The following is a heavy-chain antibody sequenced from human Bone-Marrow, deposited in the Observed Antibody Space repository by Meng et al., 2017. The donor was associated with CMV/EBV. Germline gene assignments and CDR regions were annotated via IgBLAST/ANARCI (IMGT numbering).Heavy chain of an antibody. V-gene: IGHV2-5*01. J-gene: IGHJ4*02. D-gene: IGHD3-3*01. Sequence: SGPTLVKPTQTLTLTCTFSGLSVSTSGVGVGWIRQPPGKALEWLALIYWNDDKRYSPSLKTRLTITKDTSKNQVVLTMTTMDPVDTATYYCAHTNWSNIGLYWGQGILVTVSS. CDR3: AHTNWSNIGLY. CDR1: GLSVSTSGVG. CDR2: IYWNDDK.